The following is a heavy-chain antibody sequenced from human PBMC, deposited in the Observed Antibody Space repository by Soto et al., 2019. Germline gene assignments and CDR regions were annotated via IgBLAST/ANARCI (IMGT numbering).Heavy chain of an antibody. CDR3: ARIQKDTAMVSDY. V-gene: IGHV2-26*01. CDR1: GFSLSNARMG. Sequence: QVTLKESGPVLVKPTETLTLTCTVSGFSLSNARMGVSWIRQPPGKALEWLAHIFSNDEKPYSTSLKSRLTISKDTSKSQVVLTMTNMDPVDTATYYCARIQKDTAMVSDYWGQGTLITVSS. CDR2: IFSNDEK. D-gene: IGHD5-18*01. J-gene: IGHJ4*02.